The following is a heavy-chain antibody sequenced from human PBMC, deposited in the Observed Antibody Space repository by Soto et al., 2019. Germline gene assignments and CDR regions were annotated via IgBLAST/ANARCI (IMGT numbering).Heavy chain of an antibody. CDR3: QAEDGIRDVRSVSAFLLNRSSDL. V-gene: IGHV3-30*03. CDR2: VSYDGGTK. Sequence: KGLEWVAIVSYDGGTKYYADSVKGRFTISRDNSKNTLYLQMNSLRTEDTAVFFFQAEDGIRDVRSVSAFLLNRSSDL. J-gene: IGHJ2*01. D-gene: IGHD3-10*02.